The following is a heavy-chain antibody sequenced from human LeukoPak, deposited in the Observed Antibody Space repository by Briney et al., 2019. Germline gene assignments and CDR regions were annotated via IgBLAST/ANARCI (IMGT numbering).Heavy chain of an antibody. CDR3: ARNPGHDYGDYFDY. J-gene: IGHJ4*02. CDR1: GGTFSSYA. Sequence: SVKVSCKASGGTFSSYAIRWVRQAPGQGLEWMGRIIPILGIANYAQKFQGRVTITADKSTSTAYMELSSLRSEDTAVYYCARNPGHDYGDYFDYWGQGTLVTVSS. D-gene: IGHD4-17*01. V-gene: IGHV1-69*04. CDR2: IIPILGIA.